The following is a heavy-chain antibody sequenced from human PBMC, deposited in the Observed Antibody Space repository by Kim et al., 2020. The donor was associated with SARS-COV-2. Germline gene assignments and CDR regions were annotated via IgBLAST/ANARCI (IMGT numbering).Heavy chain of an antibody. J-gene: IGHJ4*02. CDR1: GYSFTSYG. D-gene: IGHD6-19*01. CDR2: INPYNGHT. CDR3: ARGGNGWSLDH. Sequence: ASVKVSCTASGYSFTSYGLNWVRQAPGQGLEWMGRINPYNGHTNYAPNLQGRLTMTTDTSTTTLVMELRSLRFDDTAMYYCARGGNGWSLDHWGQGTLVTVSS. V-gene: IGHV1-18*04.